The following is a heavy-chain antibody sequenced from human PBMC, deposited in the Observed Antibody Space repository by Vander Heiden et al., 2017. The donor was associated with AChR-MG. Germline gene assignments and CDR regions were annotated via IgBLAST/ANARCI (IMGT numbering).Heavy chain of an antibody. V-gene: IGHV3-23*01. J-gene: IGHJ4*01. CDR1: GFTFSSHA. CDR2: ISGSGGST. Sequence: EVQLLESGGGLVQPGGSLRLSCAASGFTFSSHAMSWVRQAPGKGLEGVSAISGSGGSTYYADSVKGRVTISRDNSKNTLYLQMNSLRAEETAVYYCAKDRYCSSTSCYVLMGDYWGHGTLVTVSS. D-gene: IGHD2-2*01. CDR3: AKDRYCSSTSCYVLMGDY.